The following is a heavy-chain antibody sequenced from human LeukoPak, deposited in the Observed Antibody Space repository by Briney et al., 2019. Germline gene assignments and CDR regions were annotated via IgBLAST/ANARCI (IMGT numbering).Heavy chain of an antibody. J-gene: IGHJ4*02. V-gene: IGHV3-30*18. D-gene: IGHD1-26*01. CDR3: VKGSVSYTGGHFDY. Sequence: GGSLRLSCAASGFTFSRFAVHWLRQAPGKGPEWAAVISYDGSEKYYADSVRGQFTISRDDSKNTLYLQMNSLRPEDTAVYYCVKGSVSYTGGHFDYWGQGTLVTVSS. CDR2: ISYDGSEK. CDR1: GFTFSRFA.